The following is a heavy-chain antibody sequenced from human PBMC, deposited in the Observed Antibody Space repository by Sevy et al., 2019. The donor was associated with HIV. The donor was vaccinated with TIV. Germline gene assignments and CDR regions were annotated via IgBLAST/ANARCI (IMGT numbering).Heavy chain of an antibody. V-gene: IGHV1-24*01. CDR1: GYTLTELS. D-gene: IGHD2-2*01. CDR3: ATAPQGRSSTSCYFRWFDP. CDR2: FDPEDGET. J-gene: IGHJ5*02. Sequence: ASVKVSCKVSGYTLTELSMHWVRQAPGKGLEWMGGFDPEDGETIYAQKFQGRVTMTEDTSTDTAYMELSSLRSEDTAVYYCATAPQGRSSTSCYFRWFDPWGQGTLVTVSS.